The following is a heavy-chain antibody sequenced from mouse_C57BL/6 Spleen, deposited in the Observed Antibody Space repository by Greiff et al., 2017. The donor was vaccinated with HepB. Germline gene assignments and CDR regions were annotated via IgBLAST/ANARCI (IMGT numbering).Heavy chain of an antibody. CDR3: AREAGYSNFYYFDY. CDR1: GYSITSGYY. CDR2: ISYDGSN. J-gene: IGHJ2*01. Sequence: ESGPGLVKPSQSLSLTCSVTGYSITSGYYWNWIRQFPGNKLEWMGYISYDGSNNYNPSLKNRISITRDTSKNQFFLKLNSVTTEDTATYYCAREAGYSNFYYFDYWGQGTTLTVSS. V-gene: IGHV3-6*01. D-gene: IGHD2-5*01.